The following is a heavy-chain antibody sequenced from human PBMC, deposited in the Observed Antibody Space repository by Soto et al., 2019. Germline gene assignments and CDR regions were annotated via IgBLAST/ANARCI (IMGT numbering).Heavy chain of an antibody. J-gene: IGHJ6*02. D-gene: IGHD3-10*01. CDR3: ARNEAESDHDKSFRGFYYGMDV. CDR1: GVSVSSGHW. Sequence: QVHLQESGPGLVKPSGTLSLTCAVSGVSVSSGHWWSWVRQSPGKGLEWIGEVFHSGTAHYNPSLKSRVTISIDKSKNEFSLKVSSVTAADTAVYFCARNEAESDHDKSFRGFYYGMDVWGQGTTVIVSS. V-gene: IGHV4-4*02. CDR2: VFHSGTA.